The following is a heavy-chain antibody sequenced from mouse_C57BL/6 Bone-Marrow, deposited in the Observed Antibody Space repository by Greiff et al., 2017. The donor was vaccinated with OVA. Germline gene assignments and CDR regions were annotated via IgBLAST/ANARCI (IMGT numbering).Heavy chain of an antibody. CDR1: GYTFTSYG. CDR2: IYPRSGNT. V-gene: IGHV1-81*01. CDR3: AIYYDYGAY. D-gene: IGHD2-4*01. Sequence: VQLQQSGAELARPGASVKLSCKASGYTFTSYGISWVKQRTGQGLEWIGEIYPRSGNTYYNEKFKGKATLTADKSSSTAYMELRSLTSEDSAVYFCAIYYDYGAYWGQGTLVTVSA. J-gene: IGHJ3*01.